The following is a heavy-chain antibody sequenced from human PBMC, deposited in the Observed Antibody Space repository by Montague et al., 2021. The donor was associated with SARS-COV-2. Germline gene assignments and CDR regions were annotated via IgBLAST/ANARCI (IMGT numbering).Heavy chain of an antibody. CDR1: GFTFSSYE. V-gene: IGHV3-48*03. CDR3: ARDGALYSSGWWGGDFDY. CDR2: ISSSDSTI. D-gene: IGHD6-19*01. Sequence: SLRLSCAASGFTFSSYEMNWVRQAPGKGLEWVSYISSSDSTIYYADSVKGRFTISRDNAKNPLYLQMNSLRAEDTAVYYCARDGALYSSGWWGGDFDYWGQGTLVTVSS. J-gene: IGHJ4*02.